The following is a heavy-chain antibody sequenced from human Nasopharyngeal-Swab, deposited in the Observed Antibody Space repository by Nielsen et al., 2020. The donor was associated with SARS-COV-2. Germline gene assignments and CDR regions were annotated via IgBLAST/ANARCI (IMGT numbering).Heavy chain of an antibody. CDR1: GLTFSSYG. V-gene: IGHV3-30*02. Sequence: GESLKISCAASGLTFSSYGMHWVRQAPGKGLEWVAVIWYDGSNKYYADSVKGRFTISRDNSKNTLYLQMNSLRAEDTAVYYCAKRAVQWELPISYFDYWGQGTLVTVSS. CDR2: IWYDGSNK. J-gene: IGHJ4*02. CDR3: AKRAVQWELPISYFDY. D-gene: IGHD1-26*01.